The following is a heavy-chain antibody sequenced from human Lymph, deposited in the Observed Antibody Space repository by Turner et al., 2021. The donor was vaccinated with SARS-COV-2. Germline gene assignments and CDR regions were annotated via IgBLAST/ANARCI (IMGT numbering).Heavy chain of an antibody. J-gene: IGHJ6*02. CDR3: ARDLGTYGMDV. V-gene: IGHV3-53*02. Sequence: EVQLVATGGGLIQPGGSLRLSCAASGIIVSRNYMNWVRQAPGKGLEWVSVIYSCGTTYYADSVKGRFTISRDNSKNTLYLQMNSLRVEDTSVYYCARDLGTYGMDVWGQGTTVTVSS. CDR2: IYSCGTT. D-gene: IGHD6-13*01. CDR1: GIIVSRNY.